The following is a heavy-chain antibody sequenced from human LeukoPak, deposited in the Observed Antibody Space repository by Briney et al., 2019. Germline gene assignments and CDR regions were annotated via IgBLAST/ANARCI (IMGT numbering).Heavy chain of an antibody. CDR3: ARHQWHYYYYMGV. Sequence: SQTLSPTCTVSGGSISSSSYYWGWIRQPPGKGLEWIESIYYSGDTYYNPSLKSRRVTISVDTSKNQFSLRLSSVTAADTAVYYCARHQWHYYYYMGVWGKGSTVTVSS. D-gene: IGHD6-19*01. V-gene: IGHV4-39*01. CDR1: GGSISSSSYY. CDR2: IYYSGDT. J-gene: IGHJ6*03.